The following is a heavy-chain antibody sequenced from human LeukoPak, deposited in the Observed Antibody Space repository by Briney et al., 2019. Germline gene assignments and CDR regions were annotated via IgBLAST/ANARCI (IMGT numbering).Heavy chain of an antibody. CDR2: IYYSGST. Sequence: PSETLSLTCTVSGGSISSYYWSWIRQPPGKGLEWIGSIYYSGSTYYNPSLKSRVTISVDTSKNQFSLKLSSVTAADTAVYYCASKGEAAAGTGLDYWGQGTLVTVSS. V-gene: IGHV4-39*07. D-gene: IGHD6-13*01. CDR3: ASKGEAAAGTGLDY. J-gene: IGHJ4*02. CDR1: GGSISSYY.